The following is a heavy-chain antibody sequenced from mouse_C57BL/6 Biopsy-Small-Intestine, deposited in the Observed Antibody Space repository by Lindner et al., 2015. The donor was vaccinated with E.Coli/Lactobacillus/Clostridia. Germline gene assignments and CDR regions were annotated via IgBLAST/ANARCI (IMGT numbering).Heavy chain of an antibody. CDR2: FDPEDGET. CDR1: GYTLTELS. Sequence: SVKVSCKVSGYTLTELSMHWVRQAPGKGLEWMGGFDPEDGETIYAQKFQGRVTMTEDTSTDTAYMELSSLRSEDTAFYYCATLNYGGNSGAFEIWGQGTMVTVSS. CDR3: ATLNYGGNSGAFEI. V-gene: IGHV1-18*01. D-gene: IGHD1-1*01. J-gene: IGHJ3*01.